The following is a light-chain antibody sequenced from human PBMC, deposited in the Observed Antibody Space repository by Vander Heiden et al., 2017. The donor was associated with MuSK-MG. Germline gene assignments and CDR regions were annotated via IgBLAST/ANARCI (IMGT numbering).Light chain of an antibody. J-gene: IGKJ4*01. V-gene: IGKV1-33*01. CDR2: DVS. CDR1: QDISKF. Sequence: IPMNQSPSSLSASVGDRVTITCQASQDISKFLNWYQHKPGKAPKLLIYDVSNLETGVPSRFSGSGSGTDFTFTISSLQGEDIATYYCQQYKNLLTFGGGTKVEIK. CDR3: QQYKNLLT.